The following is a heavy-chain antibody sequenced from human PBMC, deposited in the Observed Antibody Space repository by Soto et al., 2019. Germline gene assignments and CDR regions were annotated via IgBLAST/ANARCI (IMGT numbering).Heavy chain of an antibody. CDR2: IYYSGST. D-gene: IGHD6-13*01. CDR1: GGSISSYY. CDR3: ARAVAAGEKWFDP. Sequence: QVQLQESGPGLVKPSETLSLTCTVSGGSISSYYWSWIRQPPGKGLEWIGYIYYSGSTNYNPSLKIRVTISVDTSKNQFSLKLSSVTAADTAVYYCARAVAAGEKWFDPWGQGTLVTVSS. V-gene: IGHV4-59*01. J-gene: IGHJ5*02.